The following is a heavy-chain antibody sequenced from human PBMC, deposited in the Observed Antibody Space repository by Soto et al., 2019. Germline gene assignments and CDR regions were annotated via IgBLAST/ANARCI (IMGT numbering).Heavy chain of an antibody. D-gene: IGHD3-10*01. Sequence: GGSLRLSCAASGFTVSSNYMSWVRQAPGKGLEWVSVIYSGGSTYYADSVKGRFTISRDNSKNTLYLQMNSLRAEDTAVYYCARDPGLLWFGELLRRTAYYYMDVWGKGTTVTVSS. V-gene: IGHV3-66*01. CDR2: IYSGGST. CDR3: ARDPGLLWFGELLRRTAYYYMDV. J-gene: IGHJ6*03. CDR1: GFTVSSNY.